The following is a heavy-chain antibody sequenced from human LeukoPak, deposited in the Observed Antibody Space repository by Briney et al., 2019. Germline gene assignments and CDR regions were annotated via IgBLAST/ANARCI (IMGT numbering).Heavy chain of an antibody. Sequence: ASVKVSCKASGYTFTSYGISWVRQAPGQGLEWMGWISAYNGNTNYAQKLQGRVTMTTDTSTSTAYMELRSLRPDDTAVYYCARARYYYDSSGYYWYFDYWGQGTLVTVSS. CDR3: ARARYYYDSSGYYWYFDY. J-gene: IGHJ4*02. CDR1: GYTFTSYG. D-gene: IGHD3-22*01. CDR2: ISAYNGNT. V-gene: IGHV1-18*01.